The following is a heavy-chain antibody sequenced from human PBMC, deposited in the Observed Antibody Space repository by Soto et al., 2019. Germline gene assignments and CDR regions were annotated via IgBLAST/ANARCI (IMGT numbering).Heavy chain of an antibody. CDR2: IHYRGTT. Sequence: VQLQESGPGLVKPAETLSLTCTVSGGTLSNFYWSWVRQSPGKGLEWIGYIHYRGTTNYSPSLKSRVFMSIDASKNQFSLTLKSVTAADTAVYYCTRTRTTGWFSPVDSWGQGIPVTVSS. CDR3: TRTRTTGWFSPVDS. J-gene: IGHJ4*02. V-gene: IGHV4-59*01. D-gene: IGHD6-19*01. CDR1: GGTLSNFY.